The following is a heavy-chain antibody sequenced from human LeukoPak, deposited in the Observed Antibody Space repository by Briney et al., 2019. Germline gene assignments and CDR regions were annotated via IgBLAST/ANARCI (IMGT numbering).Heavy chain of an antibody. CDR1: GYTFTYRY. J-gene: IGHJ3*02. CDR3: ARSRGYRDLSDAFDI. Sequence: ASVKVSCKASGYTFTYRYLHWVRQAPGQALEWMGWITPFNGNTNYAQKFQDRVTITRDRSMSTAYMELSSLRSEDTAMYYCARSRGYRDLSDAFDIWGQGTMVTVSS. D-gene: IGHD5-12*01. CDR2: ITPFNGNT. V-gene: IGHV1-45*02.